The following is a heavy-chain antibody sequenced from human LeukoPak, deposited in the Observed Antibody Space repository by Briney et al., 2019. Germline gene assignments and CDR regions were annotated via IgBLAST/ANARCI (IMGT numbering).Heavy chain of an antibody. J-gene: IGHJ6*03. CDR3: ASLKTGYYYGSGSYYGYMDV. CDR2: IIPIFGTA. V-gene: IGHV1-69*13. D-gene: IGHD3-10*01. CDR1: GGTFSSYA. Sequence: GASVKVSCKASGGTFSSYAISWVRQAPGQGLEWMGGIIPIFGTANYAQKFQGRVTITADESTSTAYMELSSLRSEDTAVYYCASLKTGYYYGSGSYYGYMDVWGKGTTVTISS.